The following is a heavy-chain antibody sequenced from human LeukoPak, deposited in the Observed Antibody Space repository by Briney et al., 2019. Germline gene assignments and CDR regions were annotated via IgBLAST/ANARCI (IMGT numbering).Heavy chain of an antibody. J-gene: IGHJ4*02. V-gene: IGHV3-23*01. CDR1: GFTFSSYA. Sequence: GGSLRLSCAASGFTFSSYAMSWVRQAPGKGLKWVSAISGSGGSTYYADSVKGRFTISRDNSKNTLYLQMNSLRAEDTAVYYCAKKTLYYYDSSDYWGQGTLVTVSS. D-gene: IGHD3-22*01. CDR3: AKKTLYYYDSSDY. CDR2: ISGSGGST.